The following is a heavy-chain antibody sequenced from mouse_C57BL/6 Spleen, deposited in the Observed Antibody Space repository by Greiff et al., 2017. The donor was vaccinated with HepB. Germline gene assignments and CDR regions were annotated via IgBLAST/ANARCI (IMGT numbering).Heavy chain of an antibody. J-gene: IGHJ4*01. V-gene: IGHV5-16*01. Sequence: EVKVEESEGGLVQPGSSMKLSCTASGFTFSDYYMAWVRQVPEKGLEWVANINYDGSSTYYLDSLKSRFIISRENAKNILYLQMSSLKSEDTATYYCARDLGFYAMDYWGQGTSVTVSS. CDR2: INYDGSST. CDR3: ARDLGFYAMDY. D-gene: IGHD4-1*01. CDR1: GFTFSDYY.